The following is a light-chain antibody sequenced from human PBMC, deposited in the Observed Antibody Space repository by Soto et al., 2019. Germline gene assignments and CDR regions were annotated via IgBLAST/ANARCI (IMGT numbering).Light chain of an antibody. CDR3: QRYGGSPPGLT. CDR1: QSVGSSF. V-gene: IGKV3-20*01. J-gene: IGKJ4*01. CDR2: GAS. Sequence: EIVLTQSPGTLSFSPGERAILSCRASQSVGSSFLAWYQQKPGQAPRLLIYGASNRATGIPDTFSGSGSGTDFTLTISRLEPEDFAVYYCQRYGGSPPGLTFGGGTRVEI.